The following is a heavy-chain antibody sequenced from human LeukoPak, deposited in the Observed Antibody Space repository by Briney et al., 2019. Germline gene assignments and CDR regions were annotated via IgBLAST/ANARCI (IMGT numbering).Heavy chain of an antibody. V-gene: IGHV3-48*03. J-gene: IGHJ4*02. CDR1: GFTFSSYE. CDR2: ISSSGSTI. CDR3: ARDSGWYLALPLDY. D-gene: IGHD6-19*01. Sequence: GGSLRLSCAASGFTFSSYEMNWVRQAPGKGLEWVSYISSSGSTIYYADSVKGRFTISRDNAKNSLYLQMNSLRAEDTAVYYCARDSGWYLALPLDYWGQGTLVTVSS.